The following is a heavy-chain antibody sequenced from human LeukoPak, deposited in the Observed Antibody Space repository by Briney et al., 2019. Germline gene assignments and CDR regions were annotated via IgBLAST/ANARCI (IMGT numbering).Heavy chain of an antibody. CDR2: ISGSGGST. CDR3: AKDADDYSVPNDY. V-gene: IGHV3-23*01. J-gene: IGHJ4*02. CDR1: GFTFSSYS. Sequence: PGGSLRLSCAASGFTFSSYSMSWVRQAPGKGLEWVSAISGSGGSTYYADSVKGRFTISRDNSKNMLYLQMNSLRAEDTAVYYCAKDADDYSVPNDYWGQGTLVTVSS. D-gene: IGHD4-11*01.